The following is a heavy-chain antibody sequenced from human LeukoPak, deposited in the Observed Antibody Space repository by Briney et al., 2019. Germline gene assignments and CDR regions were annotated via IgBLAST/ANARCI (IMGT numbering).Heavy chain of an antibody. CDR2: ISYDGSNK. CDR3: AKDGVSSGDFDY. CDR1: GFTFSSYG. Sequence: GGFLRLSCAASGFTFSSYGMHWVRQAPGKGLEWVVVISYDGSNKYYADSVKGRFTISRDNSKNTLYLQMNSLRAEDTAVYYCAKDGVSSGDFDYWGQGTLVTVSS. J-gene: IGHJ4*02. V-gene: IGHV3-30*18. D-gene: IGHD3-22*01.